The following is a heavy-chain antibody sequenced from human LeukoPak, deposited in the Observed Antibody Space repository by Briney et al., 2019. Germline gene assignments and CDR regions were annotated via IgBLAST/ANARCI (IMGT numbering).Heavy chain of an antibody. V-gene: IGHV3-66*02. CDR2: IYSGGST. D-gene: IGHD3-3*01. CDR1: GFTVSSSY. J-gene: IGHJ4*02. Sequence: PGGSLRLSCAASGFTVSSSYMNWVRQAPGKGLEWVSVIYSGGSTDYADSVKGRFTISRDNSKNTLYLQMNSLRAEDSAVYYCAKDRLRVVALDYWGQGTLVTVSS. CDR3: AKDRLRVVALDY.